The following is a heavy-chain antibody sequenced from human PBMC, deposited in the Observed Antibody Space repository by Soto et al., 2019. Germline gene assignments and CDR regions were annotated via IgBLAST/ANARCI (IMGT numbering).Heavy chain of an antibody. CDR3: AKDTAMVPSGGMDV. CDR2: ISGSGGST. Sequence: GGSLRLSCAASGFTFSSYAMSWVRQAPGKGLEWVSAISGSGGSTYYADSVKGRFTISRDNSKNTLYLQMNSLRAEDTAVYYCAKDTAMVPSGGMDVWGQGTTVTVSS. D-gene: IGHD5-18*01. CDR1: GFTFSSYA. V-gene: IGHV3-23*01. J-gene: IGHJ6*02.